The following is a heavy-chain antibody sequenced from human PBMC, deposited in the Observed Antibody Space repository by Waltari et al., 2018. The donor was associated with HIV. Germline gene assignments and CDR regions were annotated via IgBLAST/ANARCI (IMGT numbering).Heavy chain of an antibody. Sequence: AQLVESGGGLVQPGGSLRRSCSASGLTFSSDWMPWVRQAPGKGLVWVSGINRDGSTIRYADSVKGRFTISRDNAKNTLYLQMNSLRAEDTALYYCARGQYYSMDVWGQGTTVTVSS. D-gene: IGHD3-10*01. CDR2: INRDGSTI. CDR3: ARGQYYSMDV. CDR1: GLTFSSDW. V-gene: IGHV3-74*01. J-gene: IGHJ6*02.